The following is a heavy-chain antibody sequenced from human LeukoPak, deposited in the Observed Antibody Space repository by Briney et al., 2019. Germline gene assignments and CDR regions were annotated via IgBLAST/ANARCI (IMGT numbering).Heavy chain of an antibody. D-gene: IGHD3-10*01. CDR1: GYTFTSYY. CDR3: ARDLYYYGSGSYYDVFDV. V-gene: IGHV1-46*01. Sequence: ASVKVSCKASGYTFTSYYIHWVRQAPGQGLEWMGIINPSGGSTSYPQKLQGRVTMTTDTSTSTAYMELRSLRSDDTAIYYCARDLYYYGSGSYYDVFDVWGQGTMVTVSS. CDR2: INPSGGST. J-gene: IGHJ3*01.